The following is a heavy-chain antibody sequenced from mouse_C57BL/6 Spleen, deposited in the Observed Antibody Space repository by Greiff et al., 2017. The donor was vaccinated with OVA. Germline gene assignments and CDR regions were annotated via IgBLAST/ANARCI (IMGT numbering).Heavy chain of an antibody. J-gene: IGHJ2*01. CDR2: ISDGGSYT. D-gene: IGHD4-1*01. CDR3: ARENWGYYFDY. Sequence: EVHLVESGGGLVKPGGSLKLSCAASGFTFSSYAMSWVRQTPEKRLEWVATISDGGSYTYYPDNVKGRFTISRDNAKNNLYLQMSHLKSEDTAMYYCARENWGYYFDYWGQGTTLTVSS. V-gene: IGHV5-4*01. CDR1: GFTFSSYA.